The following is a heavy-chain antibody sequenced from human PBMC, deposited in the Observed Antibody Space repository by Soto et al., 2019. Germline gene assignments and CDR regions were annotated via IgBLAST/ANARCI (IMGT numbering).Heavy chain of an antibody. V-gene: IGHV4-59*01. D-gene: IGHD2-15*01. J-gene: IGHJ6*02. CDR1: GGSISSYY. CDR2: IYYSGST. Sequence: QVQLQESGPGLVKPSETLSLTCTVSGGSISSYYWSWIRQPPGKGLGWIGYIYYSGSTNYNPSLKSXITMSVDTSKNQSSLKLSSVTAADTAVYYCARRMRHYYGMDVWGQGTTVTVSS. CDR3: ARRMRHYYGMDV.